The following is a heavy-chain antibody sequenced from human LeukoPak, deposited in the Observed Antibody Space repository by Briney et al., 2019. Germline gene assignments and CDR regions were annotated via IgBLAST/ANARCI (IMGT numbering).Heavy chain of an antibody. CDR2: ISPYNGNT. CDR3: ARTVMAHFDY. CDR1: GYTFNRFA. V-gene: IGHV1-18*01. J-gene: IGHJ4*02. Sequence: ASVKVSGKASGYTFNRFAINCVRQAPGQGLEWMGWISPYNGNTNYPQKLQGRVTMTTDTSTSTVYLELRSLRSDDTAVYYCARTVMAHFDYWGQGTLVTVSS. D-gene: IGHD5-18*01.